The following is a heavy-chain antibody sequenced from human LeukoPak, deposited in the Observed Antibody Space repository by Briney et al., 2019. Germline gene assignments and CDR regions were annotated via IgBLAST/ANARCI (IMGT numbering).Heavy chain of an antibody. V-gene: IGHV4-61*08. J-gene: IGHJ3*02. Sequence: SETLSLTCAVSGGSISSGGYYWSRIRQPPGKGLEWIGYIYYSGSTNYNPSLKSRVTISVDTSKNQFSLKLSSVTAADTAVYYCARPDYKRGGDVFDIWGQGTMVTVSS. D-gene: IGHD4-11*01. CDR3: ARPDYKRGGDVFDI. CDR1: GGSISSGGYY. CDR2: IYYSGST.